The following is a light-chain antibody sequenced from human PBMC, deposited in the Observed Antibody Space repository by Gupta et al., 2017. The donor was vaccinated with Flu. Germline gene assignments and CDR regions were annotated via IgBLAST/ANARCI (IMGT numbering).Light chain of an antibody. CDR2: GND. CDR1: SSNIGTHYD. V-gene: IGLV1-40*01. J-gene: IGLJ2*01. CDR3: HCSDTTLSASV. Sequence: QSVLTQPPSVSGAPGQRVPISCTRRSSNIGTHYDVHWYQQRLPGTAPKLLIYGNDNRPSGVPDRFSGSKSGTSASLVITGLQPDDEAFYYCHCSDTTLSASVFGGGTRVTVL.